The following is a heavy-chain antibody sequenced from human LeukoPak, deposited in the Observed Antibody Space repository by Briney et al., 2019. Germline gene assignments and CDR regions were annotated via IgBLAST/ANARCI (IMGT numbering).Heavy chain of an antibody. D-gene: IGHD3-16*02. CDR2: IYSTGST. V-gene: IGHV4-61*02. CDR1: GGSISSGGYY. Sequence: SETLSLTCTVSGGSISSGGYYWSWIRQPAGKGLEYLGRIYSTGSTNYNPSLRSRVTISVDTSKNHFSLKLSSVTAADTAVYYCARSDIWGSYRFLDYWGQGALVTVSS. J-gene: IGHJ4*02. CDR3: ARSDIWGSYRFLDY.